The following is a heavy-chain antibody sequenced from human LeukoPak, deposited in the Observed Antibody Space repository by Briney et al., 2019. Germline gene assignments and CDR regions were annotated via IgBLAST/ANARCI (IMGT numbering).Heavy chain of an antibody. CDR2: ISGSGADT. V-gene: IGHV3-23*01. CDR3: AKDTTTHTVTTHYFDY. J-gene: IGHJ4*02. CDR1: GFTFSSYA. Sequence: GGSLRLSCAGSGFTFSSYAMSWVRQAPGKGLEWVSAISGSGADTYYADSVKGRFTISRDNSKNTLFLQMNSLRAEDSAVYYCAKDTTTHTVTTHYFDYWGRGSLVTVSS. D-gene: IGHD4-17*01.